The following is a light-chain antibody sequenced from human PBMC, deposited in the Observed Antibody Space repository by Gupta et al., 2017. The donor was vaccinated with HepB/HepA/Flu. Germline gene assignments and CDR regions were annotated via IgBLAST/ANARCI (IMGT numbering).Light chain of an antibody. V-gene: IGLV2-14*03. CDR1: SSDVGGYNY. CDR3: SSYTSSSTPVV. J-gene: IGLJ2*01. Sequence: QSALTQPASVSRSPGQSTTIPCTGTSSDVGGYNYVSWYQQHPLKAPKLMINNISNRPPGVSNRFAGSNSGNTAPLTISGLQAEDADDYYCSSYTSSSTPVVFGGGTKLTVL. CDR2: NIS.